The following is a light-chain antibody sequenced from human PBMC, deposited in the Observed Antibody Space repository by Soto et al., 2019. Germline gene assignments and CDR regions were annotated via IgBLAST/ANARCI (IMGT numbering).Light chain of an antibody. CDR3: QQYGSSPPT. V-gene: IGKV3-20*01. CDR2: GAS. CDR1: QSVSNNY. J-gene: IGKJ1*01. Sequence: EIVLTQSPGTLSFSPGERVTLSCRASQSVSNNYLAWYQRKPGQAPRLLIYGASSRATDIPNRFSGSGSGTDFTLTITRLEPEYFALYYCQQYGSSPPTFVQGTKVEV.